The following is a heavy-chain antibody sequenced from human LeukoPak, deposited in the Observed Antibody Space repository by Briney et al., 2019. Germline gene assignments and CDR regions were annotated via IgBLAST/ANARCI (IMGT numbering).Heavy chain of an antibody. V-gene: IGHV3-48*03. D-gene: IGHD4-17*01. Sequence: PGGSVRLSCAASGFTFSSYEMNWVRQAPGKGLEWVSYISSSGSTTYYADSVKGRFTISRDNAKNSLYLQMNSLRAEDTAVYYCARRLRFDYWGQGTLVTVSS. J-gene: IGHJ4*02. CDR3: ARRLRFDY. CDR2: ISSSGSTT. CDR1: GFTFSSYE.